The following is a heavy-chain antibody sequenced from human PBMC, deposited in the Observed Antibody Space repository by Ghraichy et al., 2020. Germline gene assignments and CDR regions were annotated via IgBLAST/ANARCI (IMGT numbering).Heavy chain of an antibody. V-gene: IGHV4-39*02. J-gene: IGHJ3*02. CDR3: ARSPGHPDAFDI. Sequence: SETLSLTCTVSDGSIRSSNYYWGWIRQPPGKGLEWIGSIYYGGSTYYNPSLKSRVTISVDTSKNHFSLKLTSVTAADTAVYYCARSPGHPDAFDIWGQGTMVTVSS. CDR1: DGSIRSSNYY. D-gene: IGHD3-10*01. CDR2: IYYGGST.